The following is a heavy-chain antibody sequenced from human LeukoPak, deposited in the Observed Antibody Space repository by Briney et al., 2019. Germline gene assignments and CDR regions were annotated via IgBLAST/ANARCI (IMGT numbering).Heavy chain of an antibody. J-gene: IGHJ4*02. CDR2: IRYDGSNK. D-gene: IGHD2-2*01. CDR1: GFTFSSYG. CDR3: AKDTKAIVVVPAASRPGALDY. Sequence: GGSLRLSCAASGFTFSSYGMHWVRQAPGKGLEWVTFIRYDGSNKYYADSVKGRFTISRDNSKNTLYLQMNSLRAEDTAVYYCAKDTKAIVVVPAASRPGALDYWGQGTLVTVSS. V-gene: IGHV3-30*02.